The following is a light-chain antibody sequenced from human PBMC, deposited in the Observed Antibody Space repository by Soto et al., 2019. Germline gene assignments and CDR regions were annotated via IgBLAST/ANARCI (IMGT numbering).Light chain of an antibody. CDR1: SSNIGAGYD. J-gene: IGLJ1*01. CDR3: QSYDSSLSGSGV. CDR2: GNS. V-gene: IGLV1-40*01. Sequence: QAVVTQPASVSGAPGQRVTISCTGSSSNIGAGYDVHWYQQLPGTAPKLLIYGNSNRPSGVPDRFSGSKSGTSASLAITGLQAEDEADYYCQSYDSSLSGSGVFGTGTKVTVL.